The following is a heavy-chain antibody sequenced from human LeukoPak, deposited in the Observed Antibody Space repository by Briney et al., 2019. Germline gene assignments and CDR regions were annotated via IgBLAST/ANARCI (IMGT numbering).Heavy chain of an antibody. CDR2: IRYDGRNT. D-gene: IGHD6-6*01. V-gene: IGHV3-30*02. J-gene: IGHJ4*02. CDR1: GFTFSSFG. CDR3: AKDPAARPFEY. Sequence: PGGSLRLSCAASGFTFSSFGMHWVRQAPGKGLEWVALIRYDGRNTYYADSVKGRFTISRDNSKNTLYLQMNSLRVEDTAVYYCAKDPAARPFEYSGQGTLVTVAS.